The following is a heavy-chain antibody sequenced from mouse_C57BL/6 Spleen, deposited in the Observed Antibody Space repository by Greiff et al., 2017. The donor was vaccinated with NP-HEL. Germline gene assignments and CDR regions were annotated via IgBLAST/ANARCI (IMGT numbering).Heavy chain of an antibody. V-gene: IGHV1-69*01. J-gene: IGHJ3*01. CDR1: GYTFTSYW. CDR2: IDPSDSYT. D-gene: IGHD2-2*01. Sequence: VQLQQSGAELVMPGASVKLSCKASGYTFTSYWMHWVKQRPGQGLEWIGEIDPSDSYTNYNQKFKGKSTLTVDKSSSTAYMQLSSLTSEDSAVYYCARSGDGYGAYWGQGTLVTVSA. CDR3: ARSGDGYGAY.